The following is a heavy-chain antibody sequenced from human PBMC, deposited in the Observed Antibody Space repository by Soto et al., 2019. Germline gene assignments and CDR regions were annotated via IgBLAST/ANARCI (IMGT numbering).Heavy chain of an antibody. CDR3: ARVPPSPLIAYLDAFDI. Sequence: ASVKLSCTASGYTLTNYDINWVRQATRQGLEWVGWMNPNSGNTGFAQKFQGRVTMTKDTSISTAYMELSSLRSEDTAMYYCARVPPSPLIAYLDAFDIWGQGTMVTVSS. CDR1: GYTLTNYD. V-gene: IGHV1-8*01. J-gene: IGHJ3*02. D-gene: IGHD2-21*01. CDR2: MNPNSGNT.